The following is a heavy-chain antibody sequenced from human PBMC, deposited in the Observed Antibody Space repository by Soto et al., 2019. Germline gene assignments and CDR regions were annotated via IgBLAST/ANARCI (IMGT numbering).Heavy chain of an antibody. CDR3: TKDSRVTMVRGVIIPPGY. D-gene: IGHD3-10*01. CDR1: GFTFSSYA. V-gene: IGHV3-23*01. Sequence: GGSLRLSCTASGFTFSSYAMSWVRQAPGKGLEWVAAISGSDDTTYYADSVKGRFTISRDNSKNTLHLQMNSLRAEDTAVYYCTKDSRVTMVRGVIIPPGYWGQGTLVTVSS. J-gene: IGHJ4*02. CDR2: ISGSDDTT.